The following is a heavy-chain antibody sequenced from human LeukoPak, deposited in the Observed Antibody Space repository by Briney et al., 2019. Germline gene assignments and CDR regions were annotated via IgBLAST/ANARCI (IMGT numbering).Heavy chain of an antibody. Sequence: SVKVSCKASGYTFTSYGISWVRQAPGQGLEWMGGIIPIFGTANYAQKFQGRVTITADESTSTAYMELSNLRSEDTAVYYCAREGGSYRYYFDYWGQGTLVTVSS. J-gene: IGHJ4*02. CDR2: IIPIFGTA. V-gene: IGHV1-69*13. D-gene: IGHD1-26*01. CDR3: AREGGSYRYYFDY. CDR1: GYTFTSYG.